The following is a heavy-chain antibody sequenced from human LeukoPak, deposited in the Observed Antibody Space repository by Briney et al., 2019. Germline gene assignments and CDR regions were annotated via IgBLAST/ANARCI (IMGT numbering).Heavy chain of an antibody. CDR2: ISGSGGST. V-gene: IGHV3-23*01. CDR1: GFTFSSYA. D-gene: IGHD6-19*01. Sequence: GGSLRLSCAASGFTFSSYAMSWVRQAPGKGLEWVSAISGSGGSTYYADSVKGRFTISRDNSKNTLYLQMNSLRAEDTAAYYCAKDRGAVAAYGLDCWGQGTLVTVSS. CDR3: AKDRGAVAAYGLDC. J-gene: IGHJ4*02.